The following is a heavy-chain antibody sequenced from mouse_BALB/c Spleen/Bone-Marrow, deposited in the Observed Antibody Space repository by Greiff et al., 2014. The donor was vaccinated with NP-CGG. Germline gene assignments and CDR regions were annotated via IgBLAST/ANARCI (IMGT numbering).Heavy chain of an antibody. CDR1: GYTFTSYY. CDR2: IYPGNVNT. Sequence: VQLVQSGPELVKPGASVRLSCKASGYTFTSYYIHWVKQRPGQGLEWIGWIYPGNVNTKYNEKFKVKATLTADKSSSTAYMQLSSLTSEDSAVYFGARHKWAMDYWGQGTSVTVSS. D-gene: IGHD1-3*01. CDR3: ARHKWAMDY. V-gene: IGHV1S56*01. J-gene: IGHJ4*01.